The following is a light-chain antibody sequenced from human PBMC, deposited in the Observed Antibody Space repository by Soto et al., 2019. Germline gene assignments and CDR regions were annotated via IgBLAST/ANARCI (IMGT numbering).Light chain of an antibody. J-gene: IGLJ1*01. CDR3: SSYTGTSTYV. CDR2: EVS. CDR1: SSDVGGYKF. V-gene: IGLV2-8*01. Sequence: QSVLTQPPSASGSPGQSVTISCTGTSSDVGGYKFVSWYQQHPGKAPKLIIYEVSQRPSGVPDRFSASKSGDTASLTVSGLRAEDEADYYCSSYTGTSTYVFGLGTKLTVL.